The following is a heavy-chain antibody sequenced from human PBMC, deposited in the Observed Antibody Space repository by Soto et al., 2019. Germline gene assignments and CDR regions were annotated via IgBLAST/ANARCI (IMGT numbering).Heavy chain of an antibody. Sequence: QLQLQESGPGLVKPSETLSLTYTVSGGSISSSSYYWGWIRQPPGKGLEWIGSIYYSGSTYYNPSLKSRVTISVDTSKNQFSLKLSSVTAADTAVYYCARHSDTAMVTVHYWGQGTLVTVSS. V-gene: IGHV4-39*01. J-gene: IGHJ4*02. CDR1: GGSISSSSYY. CDR2: IYYSGST. CDR3: ARHSDTAMVTVHY. D-gene: IGHD5-18*01.